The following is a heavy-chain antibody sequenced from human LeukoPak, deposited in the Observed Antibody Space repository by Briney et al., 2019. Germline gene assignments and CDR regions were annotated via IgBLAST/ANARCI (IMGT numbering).Heavy chain of an antibody. CDR3: AKSKISGSLGLEGYFDY. V-gene: IGHV3-23*01. CDR2: ISGGGGTT. D-gene: IGHD1-26*01. Sequence: GSLRLSCAASGFTFRTYAMTWVRQAPGKGLEWVSIISGGGGTTYYADSVRGRFTISRDNSKNTLYLQMNSLRAEDTARYYCAKSKISGSLGLEGYFDYWGQEILVTVSS. J-gene: IGHJ4*02. CDR1: GFTFRTYA.